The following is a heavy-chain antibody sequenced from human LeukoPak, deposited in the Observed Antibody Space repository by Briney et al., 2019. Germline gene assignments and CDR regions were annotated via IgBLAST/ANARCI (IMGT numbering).Heavy chain of an antibody. CDR2: IQYDGSNT. CDR3: AKLKGYCSSTSCYTGLEFLNYYYYMDV. Sequence: GGSLRLSCAASGFSFSSYDMHWVRQAPGKGLEWVAFIQYDGSNTYYADSVKGRFTISRDNSKNTLYLQMNSLRAEDTAVYYCAKLKGYCSSTSCYTGLEFLNYYYYMDVWGKGTTVTVSS. D-gene: IGHD2-2*02. J-gene: IGHJ6*03. V-gene: IGHV3-30*02. CDR1: GFSFSSYD.